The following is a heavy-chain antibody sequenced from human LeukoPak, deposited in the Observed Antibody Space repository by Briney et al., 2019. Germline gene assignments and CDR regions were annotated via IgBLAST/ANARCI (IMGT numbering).Heavy chain of an antibody. CDR1: GGTFSSYA. D-gene: IGHD5-18*01. CDR3: ARAPGYSYASTFDI. J-gene: IGHJ3*02. Sequence: ASVKVSCKASGGTFSSYAISWVRQAPGQGLEWMGGIIPIFGTANYAQKFQGRVTITADESTSTAYMELSSLRSEDTAVYYCARAPGYSYASTFDIWGQGTMVTVSS. V-gene: IGHV1-69*13. CDR2: IIPIFGTA.